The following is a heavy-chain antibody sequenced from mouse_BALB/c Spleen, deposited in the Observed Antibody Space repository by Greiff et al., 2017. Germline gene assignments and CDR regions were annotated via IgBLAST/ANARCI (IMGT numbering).Heavy chain of an antibody. J-gene: IGHJ2*01. Sequence: DVKLVESGGGLVQPGGSRKLSCAASGFTFSSFGMHWVRQAPEKGLEWVAYISSGSSTIYYADTVKGRFTISRDNPKNTLFLQMTSLRSEDTAMYYCARWNWAYFDYWGQGTTLTVSS. CDR2: ISSGSSTI. V-gene: IGHV5-17*02. CDR1: GFTFSSFG. D-gene: IGHD4-1*01. CDR3: ARWNWAYFDY.